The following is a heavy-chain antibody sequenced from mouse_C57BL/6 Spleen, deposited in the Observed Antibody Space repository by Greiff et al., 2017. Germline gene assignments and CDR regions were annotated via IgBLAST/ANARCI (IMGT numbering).Heavy chain of an antibody. CDR2: IYPSDSET. J-gene: IGHJ2*01. Sequence: QVQLKQSGAELVRPGSSVKLSCKASGYTFTSYWMDWVKQRPGQGLEWIGNIYPSDSETHYNQKFKDKATLTVDKSSSTAYMQLSSLTSEDSAVYYCAREGELGPHFDYWGQGTTLTVSS. D-gene: IGHD4-1*01. CDR1: GYTFTSYW. CDR3: AREGELGPHFDY. V-gene: IGHV1-61*01.